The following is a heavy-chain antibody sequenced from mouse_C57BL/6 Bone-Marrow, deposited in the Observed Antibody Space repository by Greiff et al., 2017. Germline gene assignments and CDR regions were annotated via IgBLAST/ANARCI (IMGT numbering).Heavy chain of an antibody. Sequence: VQLQEPGPELVKPGASVKISCKASGYAFSSSWMNWVKQRPGKGLEWIGRIYPGAGDTNYNGKFKGKATLTVDKSSSTAYMQLSSLTSEDSAVYFCAGSVVADYYPGGYWGQGSCGSVSS. CDR2: IYPGAGDT. J-gene: IGHJ4*01. D-gene: IGHD1-1*01. V-gene: IGHV1-82*01. CDR1: GYAFSSSW. CDR3: AGSVVADYYPGGY.